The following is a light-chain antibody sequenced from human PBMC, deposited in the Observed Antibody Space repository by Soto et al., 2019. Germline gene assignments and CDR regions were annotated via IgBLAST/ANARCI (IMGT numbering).Light chain of an antibody. Sequence: EIVLTQSPATLSVFPGESATLSCRARQSVSGDLAWYHHKPGQAPRLLIYDASTRALDTPARFAGSGAGTEFTLTIRSLQSEDFAVYFCQQYNNWPITFGQGTRLEIK. CDR1: QSVSGD. CDR2: DAS. CDR3: QQYNNWPIT. J-gene: IGKJ5*01. V-gene: IGKV3-15*01.